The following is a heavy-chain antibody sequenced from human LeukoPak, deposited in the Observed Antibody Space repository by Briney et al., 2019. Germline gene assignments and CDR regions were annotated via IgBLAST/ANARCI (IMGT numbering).Heavy chain of an antibody. CDR1: GFTFSSYA. CDR2: ISGSGGST. J-gene: IGHJ4*02. D-gene: IGHD6-19*01. CDR3: AASSGWYDINY. Sequence: GSLRLSCAASGFTFSSYAMSWVRQAPGKGLEWVSAISGSGGSTYYADSVKGRFTISRDNPKNTLYLQMNSLRAEDTAVYYCAASSGWYDINYWGQGTLVTVSS. V-gene: IGHV3-23*01.